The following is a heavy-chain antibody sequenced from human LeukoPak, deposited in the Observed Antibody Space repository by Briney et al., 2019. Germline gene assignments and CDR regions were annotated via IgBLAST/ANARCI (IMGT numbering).Heavy chain of an antibody. CDR2: ISWNSGSI. J-gene: IGHJ4*02. CDR1: GFTFDDYG. CDR3: AKGFGDAESSFDY. D-gene: IGHD3-10*01. Sequence: GGSLRLSCAASGFTFDDYGMYWVRQAPGKGLEWVSGISWNSGSIGYADSVKGRFTISRDNAKNSLYLQMNSLRAEDTALYYCAKGFGDAESSFDYWGQGTLVTVSS. V-gene: IGHV3-9*01.